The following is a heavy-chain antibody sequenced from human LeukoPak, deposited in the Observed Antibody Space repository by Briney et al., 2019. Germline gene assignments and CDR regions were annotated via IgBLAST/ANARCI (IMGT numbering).Heavy chain of an antibody. CDR2: ISAYNGNT. Sequence: ASVKVSCKASGYTFTSYGISWVRQAPGQGLEWMGWISAYNGNTNYAQKLQGRVTMTTDTSTSTAYMELRSLRSDDTAVYYCARGPMYYDILTDYYALGYFDLWGRGTLVTVSS. CDR1: GYTFTSYG. J-gene: IGHJ2*01. D-gene: IGHD3-9*01. V-gene: IGHV1-18*01. CDR3: ARGPMYYDILTDYYALGYFDL.